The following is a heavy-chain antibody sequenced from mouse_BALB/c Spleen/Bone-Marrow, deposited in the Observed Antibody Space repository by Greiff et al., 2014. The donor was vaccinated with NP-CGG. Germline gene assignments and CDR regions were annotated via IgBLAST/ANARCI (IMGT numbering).Heavy chain of an antibody. CDR3: EGPFDY. D-gene: IGHD3-3*01. V-gene: IGHV1S81*02. Sequence: VQLQQSGAELVKPGASVKLSCKASGYTFTSYWMHWVKQRPGQGLEWIGEINPSNGRTNYNEKFKSKATLTVDKSSSTAYMQLSSLTSEDSAVYYCEGPFDYWGQGTTLTVSS. J-gene: IGHJ2*01. CDR1: GYTFTSYW. CDR2: INPSNGRT.